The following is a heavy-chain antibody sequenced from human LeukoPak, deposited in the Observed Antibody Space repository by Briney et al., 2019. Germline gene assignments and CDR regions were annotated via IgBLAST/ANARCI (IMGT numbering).Heavy chain of an antibody. J-gene: IGHJ4*02. CDR1: GVTFSSYA. CDR2: ISDSGGTT. V-gene: IGHV3-23*01. Sequence: GXSLXLSCAASGVTFSSYAMSWVRQAPGKGLEWVSAISDSGGTTYYSDSVNGRFTISRDNSKNPLYLQMNSLRAEDTAVYYCAKDRRGCSGTSCYYRFDYWGQGTLVTVSS. CDR3: AKDRRGCSGTSCYYRFDY. D-gene: IGHD2-2*01.